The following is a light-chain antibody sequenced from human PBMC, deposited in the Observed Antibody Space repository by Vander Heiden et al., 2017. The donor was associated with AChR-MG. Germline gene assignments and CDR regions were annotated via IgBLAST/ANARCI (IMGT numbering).Light chain of an antibody. CDR1: SSNIGAGYD. CDR2: GNT. V-gene: IGLV1-40*01. J-gene: IGLJ1*01. CDR3: QSYDSSLSGSYV. Sequence: QSVLTQPPSVSGAPGQRVTISCTGSSSNIGAGYDVHWYQQLPGTAPRLVIYGNTNRPSGFPDRFSGSKSGTSASLAITGLQAEDEADYYCQSYDSSLSGSYVFGTGTKVTVL.